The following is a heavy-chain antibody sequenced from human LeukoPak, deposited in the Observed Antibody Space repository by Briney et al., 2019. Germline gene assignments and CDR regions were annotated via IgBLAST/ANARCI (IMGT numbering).Heavy chain of an antibody. J-gene: IGHJ6*02. V-gene: IGHV4-31*03. CDR1: GGSISSGGYS. Sequence: SETLSLTCTVSGGSISSGGYSWSWIRQHPGKGLEWIGYIYYSGSTYYNPSLKSRVTISVDTSKNQFSLKLSSVTAADTAVYYCASLVDTAMSYYYYGMDVWGQGTTVTVSS. CDR2: IYYSGST. D-gene: IGHD5-18*01. CDR3: ASLVDTAMSYYYYGMDV.